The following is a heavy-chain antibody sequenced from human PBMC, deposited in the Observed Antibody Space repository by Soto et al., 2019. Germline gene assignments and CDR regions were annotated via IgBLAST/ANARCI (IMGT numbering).Heavy chain of an antibody. J-gene: IGHJ4*02. CDR1: GFTFNNYA. V-gene: IGHV3-23*01. Sequence: EVHLLESGGGLVQPGGSLRLSCAASGFTFNNYAMSWVRQAPGKGLEWVSAISGTGGSTYYADSVKGRFTISRDISKNTLYLQMNSLRAEDTAVYYCAKVLGVTNPENWGQGTLVTVSS. D-gene: IGHD3-10*01. CDR2: ISGTGGST. CDR3: AKVLGVTNPEN.